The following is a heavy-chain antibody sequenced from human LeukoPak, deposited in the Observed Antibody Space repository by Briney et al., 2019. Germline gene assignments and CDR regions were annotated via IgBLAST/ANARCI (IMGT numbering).Heavy chain of an antibody. CDR2: IYYSGST. Sequence: PSETLSLTCTVSGGSISSSSYYWGWIRQPPGKGVEWIGSIYYSGSTYYNPSLKSRVTISVDTSKNQFSLKLSSVTAADTAVYYCASEHWYGDYWGQETLVTVSS. CDR1: GGSISSSSYY. CDR3: ASEHWYGDY. D-gene: IGHD6-13*01. V-gene: IGHV4-39*01. J-gene: IGHJ4*02.